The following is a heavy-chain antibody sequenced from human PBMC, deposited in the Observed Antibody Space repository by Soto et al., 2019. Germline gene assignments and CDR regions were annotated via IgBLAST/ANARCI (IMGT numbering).Heavy chain of an antibody. Sequence: GGSLRLSCTASGFTFGDYAMSWFRQAPGKGLEWVGFIRSKAYGGTTEYAASVKGRFTISRDDSKSIAYLQMNSLKTEDTAVYYCTRDQDIVVVVAATRPSRIDYWGQGTLVTLSS. D-gene: IGHD2-15*01. CDR3: TRDQDIVVVVAATRPSRIDY. J-gene: IGHJ4*02. V-gene: IGHV3-49*03. CDR1: GFTFGDYA. CDR2: IRSKAYGGTT.